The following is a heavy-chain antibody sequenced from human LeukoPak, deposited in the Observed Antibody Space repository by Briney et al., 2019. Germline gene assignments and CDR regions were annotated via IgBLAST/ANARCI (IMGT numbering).Heavy chain of an antibody. CDR1: GFTFDDYA. D-gene: IGHD1-14*01. V-gene: IGHV3-9*01. CDR3: AREVWGPEY. Sequence: GRSLRLSCAASGFTFDDYAMHWVRQAPGKGLEWVSGISWNSGSIGYADSVEGRFTISRDNTKNSVYLQMSSLRAEDTAVYYCAREVWGPEYWGQGTLVTVSS. CDR2: ISWNSGSI. J-gene: IGHJ4*02.